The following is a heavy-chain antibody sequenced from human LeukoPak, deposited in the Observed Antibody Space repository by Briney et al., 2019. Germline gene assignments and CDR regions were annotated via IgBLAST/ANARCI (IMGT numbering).Heavy chain of an antibody. CDR3: ARDFGGAYYYDSSGYYY. CDR1: GGSISSSSYY. J-gene: IGHJ4*02. CDR2: IYYSGST. D-gene: IGHD3-22*01. V-gene: IGHV4-39*07. Sequence: TSETLSLTCTVSGGSISSSSYYWGWIRQPPGKGLEWIGSIYYSGSTYYNPSLKSRVTISVDTSKNQFSLKLSSVTAADTAVYYCARDFGGAYYYDSSGYYYWGQGTLVTVSS.